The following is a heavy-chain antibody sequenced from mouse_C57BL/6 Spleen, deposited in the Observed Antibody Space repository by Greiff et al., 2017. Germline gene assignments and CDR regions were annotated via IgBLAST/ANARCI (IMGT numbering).Heavy chain of an antibody. V-gene: IGHV3-6*01. Sequence: EVQLQESGPGLVKPSQSLSLTCSVTGYSITSGYYWNWIRQFPGNKLEWMGYISYDGSNNYNPSLKNRISLTRDTSKNQFFLKLNSVSTEDTATYYCARDFITTVVATGNYAMDYWCQGTSVTVSS. CDR3: ARDFITTVVATGNYAMDY. J-gene: IGHJ4*01. CDR1: GYSITSGYY. CDR2: ISYDGSN. D-gene: IGHD1-1*01.